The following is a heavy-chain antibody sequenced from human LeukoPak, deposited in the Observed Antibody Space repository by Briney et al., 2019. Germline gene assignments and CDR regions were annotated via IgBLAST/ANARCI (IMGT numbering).Heavy chain of an antibody. Sequence: ASVTVSCKASGYTXTSYGISGVRQAPGHELECLGWISSDNGNTTYAQQLQDRVTMTTDASTSTAYMELRSLRSDDTAVYYCANLYGDYEYYFDYWGQGTLVNVSS. CDR3: ANLYGDYEYYFDY. CDR1: GYTXTSYG. CDR2: ISSDNGNT. J-gene: IGHJ4*02. D-gene: IGHD4-17*01. V-gene: IGHV1-18*01.